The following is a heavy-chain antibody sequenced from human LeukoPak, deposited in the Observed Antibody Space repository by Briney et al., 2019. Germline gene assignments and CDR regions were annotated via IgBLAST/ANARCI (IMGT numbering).Heavy chain of an antibody. D-gene: IGHD3-22*01. J-gene: IGHJ4*02. CDR2: IYYSGST. V-gene: IGHV4-59*01. Sequence: SETLSLTCAVSGGSISTYYWSWIRQPPGKGLEWIGYIYYSGSTNYNPSLKSRVAISVDTSKNQFSLKLSPVTAADTAVYYCARSPSMAAYYYDSSGYPRGDYWGQGTLVTVSS. CDR3: ARSPSMAAYYYDSSGYPRGDY. CDR1: GGSISTYY.